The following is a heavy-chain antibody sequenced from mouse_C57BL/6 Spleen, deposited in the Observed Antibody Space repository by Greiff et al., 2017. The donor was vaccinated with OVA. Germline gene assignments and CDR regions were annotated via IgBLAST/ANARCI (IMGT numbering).Heavy chain of an antibody. CDR3: TRGITTVVAPFDY. V-gene: IGHV1-5*01. J-gene: IGHJ2*01. CDR2: IYPGNSDT. D-gene: IGHD1-1*01. Sequence: EVQRVESGTVLARPGASVKMSCKTSGYTFTSYWMHWVKQRPGQGLEWIGAIYPGNSDTSYNQKFKGKAKLTAVTSASTVYMELSSLTNEDSAVYYCTRGITTVVAPFDYWGQGTTLTVSS. CDR1: GYTFTSYW.